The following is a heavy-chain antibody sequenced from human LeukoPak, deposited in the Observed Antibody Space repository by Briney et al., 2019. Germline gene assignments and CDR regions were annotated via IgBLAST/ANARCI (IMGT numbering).Heavy chain of an antibody. J-gene: IGHJ5*02. CDR2: INHSGST. CDR1: GGSFSGYY. D-gene: IGHD3-10*01. Sequence: SETLSLTCAVYGGSFSGYYWSWIRQPPGKGLEWIGEINHSGSTNYNPSLKSRVTTSVDTSKNQFSLKLSSVTAADTAVYYCARGAAYYYGSGSYYNWFDPWGQGTLVTVSS. CDR3: ARGAAYYYGSGSYYNWFDP. V-gene: IGHV4-34*01.